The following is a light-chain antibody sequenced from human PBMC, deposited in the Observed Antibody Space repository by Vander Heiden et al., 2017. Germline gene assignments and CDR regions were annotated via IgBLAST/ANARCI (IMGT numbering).Light chain of an antibody. V-gene: IGKV1-16*02. CDR3: QQYYTYPFT. CDR1: QDITNS. Sequence: DIQMTQSPSSLSASVGDSVTLTCRASQDITNSLAWFQQKPGKAPESLIYAASSLHSGVPSKFSGSGSGTDFTLTISSLQPEDFGTYYCQQYYTYPFTFGPGAKVDI. J-gene: IGKJ3*01. CDR2: AAS.